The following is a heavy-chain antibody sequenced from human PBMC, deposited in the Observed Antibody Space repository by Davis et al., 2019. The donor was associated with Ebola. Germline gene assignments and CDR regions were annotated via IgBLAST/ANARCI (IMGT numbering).Heavy chain of an antibody. Sequence: SETLSLTCTVSGGSISSYYWSWIRQPPGKGLEWIGYIYYSGSTNYNPSLKSRVTISVDTSKNQFSLKLSSVTAADTAVYYCARVSTYDFWSGYHDPGFDPWGQGTLVTVSS. D-gene: IGHD3-3*01. CDR1: GGSISSYY. CDR3: ARVSTYDFWSGYHDPGFDP. J-gene: IGHJ5*02. V-gene: IGHV4-59*01. CDR2: IYYSGST.